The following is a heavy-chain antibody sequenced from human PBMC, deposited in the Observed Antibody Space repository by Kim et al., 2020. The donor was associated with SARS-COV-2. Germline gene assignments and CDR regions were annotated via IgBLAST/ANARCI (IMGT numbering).Heavy chain of an antibody. CDR2: LFWKSGRI. Sequence: GGSLRLSCAASGFTSGDYAMHWVRQAPGKGLEWVSGLFWKSGRISYADSVEGRFTISRDEAKNSQYLEMNSLRPEDTALYYCAFSIMGTNWRFDFWGQGARVTVS. J-gene: IGHJ4*02. CDR1: GFTSGDYA. D-gene: IGHD7-27*01. V-gene: IGHV3-9*02. CDR3: AFSIMGTNWRFDF.